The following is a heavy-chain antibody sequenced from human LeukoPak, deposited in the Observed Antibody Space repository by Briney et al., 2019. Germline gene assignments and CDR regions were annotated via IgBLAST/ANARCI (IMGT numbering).Heavy chain of an antibody. J-gene: IGHJ4*02. CDR1: GHSFSNCW. CDR2: IYVGDSDT. Sequence: GESLKISCKGSGHSFSNCWIAWLRQMPGKGLEWMGIIYVGDSDTRYSPSFQGQVAISADKSISTAYLQWSSLKASDTAMYYCARSSGSGWSFFDYWGQGTLVTVSS. D-gene: IGHD6-19*01. CDR3: ARSSGSGWSFFDY. V-gene: IGHV5-51*01.